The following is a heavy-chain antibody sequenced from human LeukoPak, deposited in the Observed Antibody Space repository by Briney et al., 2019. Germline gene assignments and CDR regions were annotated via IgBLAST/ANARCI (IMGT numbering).Heavy chain of an antibody. CDR1: GHTFTDYY. D-gene: IGHD3-22*01. Sequence: ASVKVSCKASGHTFTDYYINWVRQAPGQGLEWMGWINPNSGGTNYAQKFQGRVTMTRDTSISTAYMELSRLRSDDTAVYYCASSLRGIYYDSSGPWFDPWGQGTLVTVSS. CDR2: INPNSGGT. V-gene: IGHV1-2*02. J-gene: IGHJ5*02. CDR3: ASSLRGIYYDSSGPWFDP.